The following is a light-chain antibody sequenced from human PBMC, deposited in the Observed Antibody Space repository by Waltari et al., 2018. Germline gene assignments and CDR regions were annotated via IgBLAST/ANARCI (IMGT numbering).Light chain of an antibody. CDR3: LLAYGDAQV. Sequence: QAVVTQEPSLTVSPGGTVTLTCDSSTGAVTSDHYPYWFQQKPGQAPRTLIYDTTKKYSWTPARFSGSLLGGKAALTLSGAQPEDGAEYYCLLAYGDAQVFGTGTKVTVL. CDR2: DTT. V-gene: IGLV7-46*01. J-gene: IGLJ1*01. CDR1: TGAVTSDHY.